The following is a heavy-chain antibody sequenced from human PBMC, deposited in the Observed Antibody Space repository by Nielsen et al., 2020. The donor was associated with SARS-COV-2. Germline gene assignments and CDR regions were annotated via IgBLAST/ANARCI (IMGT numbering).Heavy chain of an antibody. CDR1: GFTFSSYA. V-gene: IGHV3-23*01. Sequence: GESLKISCAASGFTFSSYAMSWVRQAPGKGLEWVSAISGSGGSTYYADSVKGRFTISRDNSKNTLYLQMNSLRAEDTAVYYCARDGDLYSGYDFWGQGTLVTVSS. CDR3: ARDGDLYSGYDF. CDR2: ISGSGGST. J-gene: IGHJ4*02. D-gene: IGHD5-12*01.